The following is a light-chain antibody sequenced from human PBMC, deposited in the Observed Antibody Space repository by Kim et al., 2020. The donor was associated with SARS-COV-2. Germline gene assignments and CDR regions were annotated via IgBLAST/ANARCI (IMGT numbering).Light chain of an antibody. Sequence: TTATTSCSSSSGSIGGNYVQWYQQRPGSAPTNVIYEVIQRPSGVSDRFSGSIDSYSNSASLTISGLRTEDDDTYYCQSYDRTTVIFGGGTQLTVL. V-gene: IGLV6-57*02. CDR1: SGSIGGNY. CDR2: EVI. J-gene: IGLJ2*01. CDR3: QSYDRTTVI.